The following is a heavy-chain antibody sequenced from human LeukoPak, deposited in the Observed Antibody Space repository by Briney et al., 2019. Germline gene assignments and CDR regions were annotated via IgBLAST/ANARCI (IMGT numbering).Heavy chain of an antibody. CDR3: ARDIVVVPAARLYYYYGMDV. CDR2: IWYDGSNK. D-gene: IGHD2-2*01. CDR1: GFTFSSYG. Sequence: GGSLRLSCAASGFTFSSYGMHWVRQAPGKGLEWVAVIWYDGSNKYYADSVKSRFTISRDNSKNTLYLQMNSLRAEDTAVYYCARDIVVVPAARLYYYYGMDVWGQGTTVTVSS. J-gene: IGHJ6*02. V-gene: IGHV3-33*01.